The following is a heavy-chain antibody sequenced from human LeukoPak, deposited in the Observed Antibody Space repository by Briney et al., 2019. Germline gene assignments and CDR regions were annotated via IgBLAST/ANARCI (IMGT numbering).Heavy chain of an antibody. V-gene: IGHV4-61*01. CDR3: ARDPIVVVPAAPPEVYYYYYGMDV. J-gene: IGHJ6*02. Sequence: SETLSLTCTVSGGSDSSGSYYWSWIRQPPGKGLEWIGYIYYSGSTNYNPSLKSRVTISVDTSKNQFSLKLSSVTAADTAVYYCARDPIVVVPAAPPEVYYYYYGMDVWGQGTTVTVSS. CDR1: GGSDSSGSYY. CDR2: IYYSGST. D-gene: IGHD2-2*01.